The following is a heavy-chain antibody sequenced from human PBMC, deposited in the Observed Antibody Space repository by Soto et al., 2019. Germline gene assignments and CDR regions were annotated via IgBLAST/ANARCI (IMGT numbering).Heavy chain of an antibody. V-gene: IGHV1-69*08. D-gene: IGHD3-9*01. CDR1: GGTFSSYT. Sequence: QVQLVQSGAEAKKPGSSVKVSCKASGGTFSSYTISWVRQAPGQGLEWMGRIIPILGIANYAQKFQGRVTISADKSTSTAYMELSSLRSEDTAVYYCARDPLQKFRTGYPSWGQGTLVTVSS. J-gene: IGHJ5*02. CDR3: ARDPLQKFRTGYPS. CDR2: IIPILGIA.